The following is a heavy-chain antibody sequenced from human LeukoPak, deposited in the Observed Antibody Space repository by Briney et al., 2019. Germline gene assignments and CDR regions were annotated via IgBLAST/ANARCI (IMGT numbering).Heavy chain of an antibody. CDR2: INNAGDST. V-gene: IGHV3-23*01. D-gene: IGHD3-10*01. CDR3: ARDRLTWVRGALDY. CDR1: GFTFTNYA. J-gene: IGHJ4*02. Sequence: PLGGSLRLSCAASGFTFTNYAMSWVRQAPGKGLEWVSAINNAGDSTYYADSVKGRFTISRDNSKNTLYLQMNSLRAEDTAVYYCARDRLTWVRGALDYWGQGTLVTVSS.